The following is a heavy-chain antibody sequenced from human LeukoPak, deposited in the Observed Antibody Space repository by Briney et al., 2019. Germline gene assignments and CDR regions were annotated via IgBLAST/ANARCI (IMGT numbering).Heavy chain of an antibody. CDR3: AKAGEAAIHNWFDP. Sequence: GGSLRLSCAASGFTFSTYDMNWVRQAPGKGLEWVSAISGSGGSTYYADSVKGRFTISRDNSKNTLYLQMNSLRAEDTAVYYCAKAGEAAIHNWFDPWGQGTLVTVSS. CDR2: ISGSGGST. D-gene: IGHD3-10*01. V-gene: IGHV3-23*01. CDR1: GFTFSTYD. J-gene: IGHJ5*02.